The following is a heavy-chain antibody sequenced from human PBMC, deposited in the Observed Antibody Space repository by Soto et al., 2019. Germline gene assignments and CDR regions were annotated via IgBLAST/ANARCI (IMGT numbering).Heavy chain of an antibody. V-gene: IGHV4-59*01. CDR1: SGSIGTYF. J-gene: IGHJ3*02. CDR3: ARGRGGTYDGFDI. Sequence: QVQLRESGPGLVKPSETLSLTCTVSSGSIGTYFWSWIRQPPGKGLEWIGYIYYSGTTNYNPSLKSRVTIFLDTSKKQFSLILSSVTAAESAVYYCARGRGGTYDGFDIWGQGTLVTVSS. D-gene: IGHD1-26*01. CDR2: IYYSGTT.